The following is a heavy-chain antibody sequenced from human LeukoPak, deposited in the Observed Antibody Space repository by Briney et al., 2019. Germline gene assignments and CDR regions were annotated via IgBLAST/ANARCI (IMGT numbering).Heavy chain of an antibody. J-gene: IGHJ2*01. V-gene: IGHV1-46*01. CDR2: INPSGGST. D-gene: IGHD6-6*01. CDR3: ARGASSIAALNPFWYFDL. Sequence: APVKVSCKASGYTXTSYYMHWVRQGPGQGLEWMGIINPSGGSTSYAQKFQGRVTMTRDTSTNTVYMELSSLRSEDTAVYYCARGASSIAALNPFWYFDLWGRGTLVTVSS. CDR1: GYTXTSYY.